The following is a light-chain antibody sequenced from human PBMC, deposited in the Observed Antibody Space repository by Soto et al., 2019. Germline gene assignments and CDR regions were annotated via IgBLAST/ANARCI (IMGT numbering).Light chain of an antibody. CDR3: QQYNSYSPL. J-gene: IGKJ3*01. CDR1: QSISSW. CDR2: KAS. Sequence: DIQMTQSPSTLSASVGDRVTITCRASQSISSWLARYQQKPGKAPKLLIYKASSLESGVPSRFSGSGSGTEFTLTISSLQPDEFATYYCQQYNSYSPLFGPGTKVDIK. V-gene: IGKV1-5*03.